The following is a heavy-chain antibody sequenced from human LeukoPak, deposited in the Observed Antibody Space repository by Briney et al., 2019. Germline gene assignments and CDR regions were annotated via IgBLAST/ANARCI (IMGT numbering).Heavy chain of an antibody. CDR1: GGSISISF. Sequence: SETLSLTCTVSGGSISISFWSWIRQPPGKGLEWIGYIYNSGSTNYNPSLKSRVTMSIDTSKNQFSLKLSSVTAADTAVYYCARQTASGWYPFDHWGQGTLVTVSS. CDR2: IYNSGST. D-gene: IGHD6-19*01. J-gene: IGHJ4*02. CDR3: ARQTASGWYPFDH. V-gene: IGHV4-59*08.